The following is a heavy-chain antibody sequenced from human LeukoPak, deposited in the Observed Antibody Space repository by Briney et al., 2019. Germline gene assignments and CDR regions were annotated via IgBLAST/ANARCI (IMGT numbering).Heavy chain of an antibody. CDR1: GASATSSY. CDR3: ARLLEGVGAFDI. CDR2: IYHSGST. Sequence: PSETLSLTCTISGASATSSYWTWVRQPPGKGLEWIGSIYHSGSTYYNPSLKSRVTISVDTSKNQFSLKLSSVTAADTAVYYCARLLEGVGAFDIWGQGTMVTVSS. V-gene: IGHV4-38-2*02. D-gene: IGHD3-10*01. J-gene: IGHJ3*02.